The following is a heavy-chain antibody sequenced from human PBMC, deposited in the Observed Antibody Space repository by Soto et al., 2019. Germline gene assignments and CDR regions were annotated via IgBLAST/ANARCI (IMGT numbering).Heavy chain of an antibody. CDR2: IKQDGSEK. J-gene: IGHJ4*02. D-gene: IGHD4-17*01. CDR1: GFTFSSYW. CDR3: ARDGYGDSASDY. Sequence: SLRLSCAASGFTFSSYWMGWVRQAPGKGLEWVANIKQDGSEKYYVDSVKGRFTISRDNAKNSLYLQMNSLRAEDTAVYYCARDGYGDSASDYWGQGTLVTVSS. V-gene: IGHV3-7*03.